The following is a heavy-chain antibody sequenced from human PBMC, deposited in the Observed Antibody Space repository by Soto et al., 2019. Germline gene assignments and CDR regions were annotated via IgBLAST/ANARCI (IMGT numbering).Heavy chain of an antibody. CDR2: MNPNSGNT. Sequence: QVQLVQSGAEVKKPGASVKVSCKASGYTFTSYDINWVRQATGQGLEWMGWMNPNSGNTGYAQKFQGRVTMTRNTSISTAYMELSSLRSEDTAVYYCARGPDYYDFWSGYYTGGVDYYYYGMDVWGQGTTVTVSS. CDR1: GYTFTSYD. CDR3: ARGPDYYDFWSGYYTGGVDYYYYGMDV. D-gene: IGHD3-3*01. V-gene: IGHV1-8*01. J-gene: IGHJ6*02.